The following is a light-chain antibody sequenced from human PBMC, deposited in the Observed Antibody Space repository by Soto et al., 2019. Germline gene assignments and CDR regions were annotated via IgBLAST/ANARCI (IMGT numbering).Light chain of an antibody. CDR1: QSVSSTL. CDR2: GVS. Sequence: EIVLTQSPVTLPLSPGERATLSCRASQSVSSTLLTRYQQKPGQAPRLLIFGVSSRATGIPDRFSGSGSGTDFTLTISRLEPEDFAVYVCQHYGDSSWTFGQGTRVEIK. J-gene: IGKJ1*01. CDR3: QHYGDSSWT. V-gene: IGKV3-20*01.